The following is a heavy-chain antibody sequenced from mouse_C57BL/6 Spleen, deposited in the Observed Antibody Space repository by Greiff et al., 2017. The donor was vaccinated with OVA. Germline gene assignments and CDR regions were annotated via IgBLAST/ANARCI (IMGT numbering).Heavy chain of an antibody. CDR1: GFTFSSYT. Sequence: EVKVEESGGGLVKPGGSLKLSCAASGFTFSSYTMSWVRQTPEKRLEWVATISGGGGNTYYPDSVKGRFTISRDNAKNTLYLQMSSLRSEDTALYYCARDRYFDVWGTGTTVTVSS. CDR3: ARDRYFDV. CDR2: ISGGGGNT. J-gene: IGHJ1*03. V-gene: IGHV5-9*01.